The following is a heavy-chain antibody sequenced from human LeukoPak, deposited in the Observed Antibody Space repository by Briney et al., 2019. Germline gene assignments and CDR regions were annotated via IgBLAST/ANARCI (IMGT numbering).Heavy chain of an antibody. CDR2: INPGGNEI. Sequence: PGGSLRLSCTFSGLKFRSYWMNWVRQAPGKGLEWVANINPGGNEIRSVDSVKGRSIISRDNAKNSLDLQMSSLRVEDTAVYYCMCWGTDNHWGQGILVTVSS. CDR1: GLKFRSYW. CDR3: MCWGTDNH. J-gene: IGHJ4*02. D-gene: IGHD7-27*01. V-gene: IGHV3-7*01.